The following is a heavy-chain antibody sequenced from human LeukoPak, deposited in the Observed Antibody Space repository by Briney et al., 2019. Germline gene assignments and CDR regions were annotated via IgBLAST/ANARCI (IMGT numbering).Heavy chain of an antibody. Sequence: PSETLSLTCNVSGDSISSYYWSWIRQPPGKGLEWIGYISHSGNTYYNPSLKSRLTISGDTSKNQFSLKMISVTAADTAVYYCARRNTMVRGVSLRYYYYYMDVWGKGTTVTISS. CDR3: ARRNTMVRGVSLRYYYYYMDV. D-gene: IGHD3-10*01. V-gene: IGHV4-59*12. J-gene: IGHJ6*03. CDR1: GDSISSYY. CDR2: ISHSGNT.